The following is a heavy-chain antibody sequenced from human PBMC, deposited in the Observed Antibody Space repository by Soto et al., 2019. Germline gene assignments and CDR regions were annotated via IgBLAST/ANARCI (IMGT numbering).Heavy chain of an antibody. CDR2: IYSGGST. J-gene: IGHJ2*01. CDR3: ARDRSYGGYWYFDL. Sequence: GGSLSLSCAASGFPVSSNYMSWVRQAPGKGLEWVSVIYSGGSTYYADSVKGRFTISRHNSKNTLYLQMNSLRAEDTAVHYCARDRSYGGYWYFDLWGRGTLVTVSS. CDR1: GFPVSSNY. V-gene: IGHV3-53*04. D-gene: IGHD1-26*01.